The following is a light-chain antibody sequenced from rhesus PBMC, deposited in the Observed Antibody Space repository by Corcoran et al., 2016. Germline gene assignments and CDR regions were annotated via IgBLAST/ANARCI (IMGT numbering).Light chain of an antibody. CDR2: YAP. J-gene: IGKJ4*01. Sequence: IVMTQSPATLSLSPGERATLSCRARQSVGSTLAWYHQKPGQAPRLLIYYAPNRATGIPDRVSGRGSETEFTLTISSLDPEDVGVYYCQKYNAWPLTFGEGTKVEIK. CDR3: QKYNAWPLT. V-gene: IGKV3-24*04. CDR1: QSVGST.